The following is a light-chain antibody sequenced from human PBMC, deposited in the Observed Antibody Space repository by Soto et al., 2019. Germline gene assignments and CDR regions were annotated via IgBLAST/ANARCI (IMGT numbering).Light chain of an antibody. J-gene: IGLJ3*02. V-gene: IGLV1-40*01. CDR2: EVR. Sequence: QSVLTQPPSVSGAPGQTITISCTGSSSNIGAGYDVHWYQQLPGRAPKLLIYEVRNRPSGISSRFSGSRSGNTASLTISGLQSEDEGDYYCSAYTARSTLVFGGGTKVTVL. CDR3: SAYTARSTLV. CDR1: SSNIGAGYD.